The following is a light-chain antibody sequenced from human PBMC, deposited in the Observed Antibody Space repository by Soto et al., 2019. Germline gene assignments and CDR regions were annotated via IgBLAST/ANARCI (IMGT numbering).Light chain of an antibody. J-gene: IGLJ2*01. CDR1: SSDVGTYNY. Sequence: QSALTQPASVSGSSGQSITISCTGTSSDVGTYNYVSWYQQHPGKAPKVMIYEVSNRPSRVSNRFSGSKSGNTASLTISGHQAEDEADYYCSSYTSISTVVFCGGTQLTVL. V-gene: IGLV2-14*01. CDR2: EVS. CDR3: SSYTSISTVV.